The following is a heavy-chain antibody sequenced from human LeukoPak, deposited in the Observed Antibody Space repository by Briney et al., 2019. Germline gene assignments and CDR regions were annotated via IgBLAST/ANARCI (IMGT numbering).Heavy chain of an antibody. CDR3: ARDRTFYYCSGSYYNGYFQL. CDR1: GGTFTSYA. V-gene: IGHV1-69*05. Sequence: GASVKVSCKASGGTFTSYAISWVRQAPGQGLEWMGRIIPIFGTANYAQKLQGRVTITTDESTSTAYMELSSLRSDAPAVYYCARDRTFYYCSGSYYNGYFQLWGQGTLVTVS. CDR2: IIPIFGTA. J-gene: IGHJ1*01. D-gene: IGHD3-10*01.